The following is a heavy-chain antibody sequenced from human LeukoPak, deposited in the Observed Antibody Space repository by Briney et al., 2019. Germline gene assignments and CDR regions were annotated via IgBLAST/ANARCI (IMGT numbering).Heavy chain of an antibody. CDR1: GFTFSSYP. CDR2: IRYDGSNK. CDR3: AKDRTKYYYGSGSPFDY. D-gene: IGHD3-10*01. V-gene: IGHV3-30*02. Sequence: PGGSLRLSCAASGFTFSSYPLHWVRQAPGKGLEWVTFIRYDGSNKYYADSVKGRFTISRDNSKNTLYLQMNSLRAEDTAVYYCAKDRTKYYYGSGSPFDYWGQGTLVTVSS. J-gene: IGHJ4*02.